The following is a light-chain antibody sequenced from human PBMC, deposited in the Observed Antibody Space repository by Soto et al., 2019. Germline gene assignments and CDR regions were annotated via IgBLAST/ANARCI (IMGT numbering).Light chain of an antibody. V-gene: IGKV1-12*01. Sequence: DIQMTQSPSSVSASIGDKVTITCRASQHIGSWLAWYQQKPGQAPKLLIYTASSLQTGVPSRFSGSGSGTDFTLTISNLQPEDFATSYCQQANSFPRTFGQGTRLKIK. CDR1: QHIGSW. CDR3: QQANSFPRT. CDR2: TAS. J-gene: IGKJ2*01.